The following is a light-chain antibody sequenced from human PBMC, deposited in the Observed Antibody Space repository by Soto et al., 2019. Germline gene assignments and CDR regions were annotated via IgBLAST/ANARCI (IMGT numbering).Light chain of an antibody. CDR2: CAT. J-gene: IGKJ1*01. Sequence: EIVLTQSPGTLSLSPGERATLSCRASPSVSGSNLAWYQQKPGQAPRLVIYCATSRATGIPDRFSGSGSGTDVALTISSLEREDCEVYYGHQYGSFGQGTKVEIK. CDR1: PSVSGSN. CDR3: HQYGS. V-gene: IGKV3-20*01.